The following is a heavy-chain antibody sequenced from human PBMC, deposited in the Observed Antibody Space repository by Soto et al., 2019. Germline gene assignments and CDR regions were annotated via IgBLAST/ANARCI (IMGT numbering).Heavy chain of an antibody. CDR2: IYYSGST. J-gene: IGHJ5*02. Sequence: SETLSLTCTVSGGSISSYYWSWIRQPPGKGLEWIGYIYYSGSTNYNPSLKSRVTISVDTSKNQFSLKLSSVTAADTAVYYCARGEWLGVTAGRVGWFDPWGQGTLVTVSS. CDR3: ARGEWLGVTAGRVGWFDP. CDR1: GGSISSYY. V-gene: IGHV4-59*01. D-gene: IGHD3-3*01.